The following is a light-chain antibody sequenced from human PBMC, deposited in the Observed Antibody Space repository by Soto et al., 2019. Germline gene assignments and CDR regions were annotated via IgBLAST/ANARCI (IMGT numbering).Light chain of an antibody. CDR3: QQYVSSPRT. J-gene: IGKJ1*01. CDR2: AAS. V-gene: IGKV3-20*01. Sequence: EIVLTQSPGTLSLSPGERATLSCRASLNISSAFLAWYQHKPGQAPRLLISAASSRATGIPDRFSGSGSGTDFTLTIRRLEPEDFAVYYCQQYVSSPRTLGQGTKVDIK. CDR1: LNISSAF.